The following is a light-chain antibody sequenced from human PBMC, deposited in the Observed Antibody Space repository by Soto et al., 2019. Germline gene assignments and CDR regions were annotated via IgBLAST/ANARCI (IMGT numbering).Light chain of an antibody. CDR2: DAS. CDR3: QQYDNPPGT. J-gene: IGKJ2*01. CDR1: QDISNY. Sequence: DLQLTQSPSSLSASVGDRVTITCQASQDISNYFNWYQQKPGKAPKLLIYDASNLETGVPSRFSGSGSGTDFTFTISSLQPEDIATYYCQQYDNPPGTFGQGTKLEIK. V-gene: IGKV1-33*01.